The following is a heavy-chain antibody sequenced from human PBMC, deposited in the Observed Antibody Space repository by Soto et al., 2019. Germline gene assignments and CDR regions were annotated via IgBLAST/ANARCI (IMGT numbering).Heavy chain of an antibody. D-gene: IGHD3-22*01. J-gene: IGHJ4*02. CDR3: ARDNGPYYYDSSGYLTFDY. Sequence: GGSLRLSCAASGFTVSSNYMSWVRQAPGKGLEWVSVIYSGGSTYYADSVKGRFTISRDNSKNTLYLQMNSLRAEDTAVYYCARDNGPYYYDSSGYLTFDYWGQGT. CDR1: GFTVSSNY. CDR2: IYSGGST. V-gene: IGHV3-66*01.